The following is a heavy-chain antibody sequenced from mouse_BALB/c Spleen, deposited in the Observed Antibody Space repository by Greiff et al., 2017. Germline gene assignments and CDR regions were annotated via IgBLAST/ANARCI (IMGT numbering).Heavy chain of an antibody. Sequence: EVMLVESGGGLVQPGGSLKLSCAASGFDFSRYWMSWVRQAPGKGLEWIGEINPDSSTINYTPSLKDKFIISRDNAKNTLYLQMSKVRSEDTALYYCARQGIYDGYYGYAMDYWGQGTSVTVSS. V-gene: IGHV4-1*02. CDR2: INPDSSTI. D-gene: IGHD2-3*01. CDR3: ARQGIYDGYYGYAMDY. CDR1: GFDFSRYW. J-gene: IGHJ4*01.